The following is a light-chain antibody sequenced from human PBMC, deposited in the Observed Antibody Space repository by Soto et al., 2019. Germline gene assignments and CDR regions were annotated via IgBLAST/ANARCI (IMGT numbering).Light chain of an antibody. CDR2: DAS. J-gene: IGKJ4*01. CDR1: QSVSSY. Sequence: EIVLTQSPATLSLSPGERVTLSCRASQSVSSYFAWYKQKPGLAPRLLIYDASTRAAGIQARFSGSGSGTDFTLTISSLEPDDFAVYYCQQRSDWPLTFGGGTKVDIK. V-gene: IGKV3-11*01. CDR3: QQRSDWPLT.